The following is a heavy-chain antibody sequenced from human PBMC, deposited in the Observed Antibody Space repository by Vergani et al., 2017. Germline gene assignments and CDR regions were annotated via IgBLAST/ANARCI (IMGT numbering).Heavy chain of an antibody. D-gene: IGHD3-3*01. CDR1: GFTFSSYG. J-gene: IGHJ6*02. CDR2: IRYDGSNK. Sequence: QVQLVESGGGVVQPGGSLRLSCAASGFTFSSYGMHWVRQAPGKGLEWVAFIRYDGSNKYYADSVKGRFTISRDNSKNTLYLQMNRLRAEDTAVYYWVREEGDRVTIFGVVQSYYYYYYGMDVWGQGTTVTVSS. V-gene: IGHV3-30*02. CDR3: VREEGDRVTIFGVVQSYYYYYYGMDV.